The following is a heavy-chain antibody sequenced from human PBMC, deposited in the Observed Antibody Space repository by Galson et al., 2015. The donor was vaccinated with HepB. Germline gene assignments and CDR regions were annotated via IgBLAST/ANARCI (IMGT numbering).Heavy chain of an antibody. D-gene: IGHD6-19*01. J-gene: IGHJ4*02. CDR2: ISYDGSNK. CDR3: ARESRGIAVAGGRGDFDY. Sequence: SLRLSCAASGFTFSSYAMHWVRQAPGKGLEWVAVISYDGSNKYYADSVKGRFTISRDNSKNTLYLQMNSLRAEDTAVYYCARESRGIAVAGGRGDFDYWGQGTLVTVPS. V-gene: IGHV3-30-3*01. CDR1: GFTFSSYA.